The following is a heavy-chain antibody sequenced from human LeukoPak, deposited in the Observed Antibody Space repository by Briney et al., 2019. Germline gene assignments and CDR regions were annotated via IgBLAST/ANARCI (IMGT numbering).Heavy chain of an antibody. D-gene: IGHD2-2*01. CDR1: RFTFTSSA. Sequence: ASVKVSCKASRFTFTSSAVQWVRQARGQRLEWIGWIVVGSGNTNYAQKFQERVTITRDMSTSTAYMELSSLRSEDTAVYYCAADYHASDAFDIWGQGTMVTVSS. J-gene: IGHJ3*02. CDR3: AADYHASDAFDI. CDR2: IVVGSGNT. V-gene: IGHV1-58*01.